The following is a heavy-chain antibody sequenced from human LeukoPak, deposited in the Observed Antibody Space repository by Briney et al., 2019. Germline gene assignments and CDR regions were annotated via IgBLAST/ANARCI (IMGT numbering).Heavy chain of an antibody. J-gene: IGHJ6*02. V-gene: IGHV4-59*08. Sequence: KPSETLSLTCTVSGGSISSYYWSWIRQPPGKGLEWIGYIYYSGSTNYNPSLKSRVTISVDTSKNQFSLKLSSVTAADTAVYYCARHTYYYGMDVWGQGTTVTVSS. CDR2: IYYSGST. CDR1: GGSISSYY. CDR3: ARHTYYYGMDV.